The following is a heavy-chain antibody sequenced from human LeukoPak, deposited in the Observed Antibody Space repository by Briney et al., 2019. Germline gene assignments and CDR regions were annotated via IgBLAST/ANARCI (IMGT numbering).Heavy chain of an antibody. J-gene: IGHJ4*02. Sequence: PGGSLRLSCAASGFTFSSYAMSWVRQAPGKGLEWVSAISGSGGSTYYADSVKGRFTISRDNAKNSLYLQMNSLRAEDTAVYYCARGRGIAARAYFDYWGQGTLVTVSS. CDR3: ARGRGIAARAYFDY. CDR1: GFTFSSYA. CDR2: ISGSGGST. V-gene: IGHV3-23*01. D-gene: IGHD6-6*01.